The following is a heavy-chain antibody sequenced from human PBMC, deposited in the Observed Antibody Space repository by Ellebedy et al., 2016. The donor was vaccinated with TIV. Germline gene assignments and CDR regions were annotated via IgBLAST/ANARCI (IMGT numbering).Heavy chain of an antibody. V-gene: IGHV1-24*01. D-gene: IGHD3-3*01. Sequence: AASVKVSCKVSGHTLTESAMHWVRQAPGKGLEWMGGFDPEDGETIYAQGFQGRLTMTEDTSTDTAYMELSSLSSEDTAVYYCVTGILFYMDVWGKGTTVTVSS. CDR3: VTGILFYMDV. J-gene: IGHJ6*03. CDR2: FDPEDGET. CDR1: GHTLTESA.